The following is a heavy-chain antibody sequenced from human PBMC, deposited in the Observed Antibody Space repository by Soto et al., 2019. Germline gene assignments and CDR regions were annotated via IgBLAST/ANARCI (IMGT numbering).Heavy chain of an antibody. V-gene: IGHV4-39*01. CDR1: GGSISSSSYY. CDR2: IYYSGST. D-gene: IGHD3-10*01. CDR3: AVGTMVRGVIGGMDV. Sequence: PSETLSLTCTVSGGSISSSSYYWGWIRQPPGKGLEWIGSIYYSGSTYYNPSLKSRVTISVDTSKNQFSLKLSSATAADTAVYYCAVGTMVRGVIGGMDVWGQGTTVTVSS. J-gene: IGHJ6*02.